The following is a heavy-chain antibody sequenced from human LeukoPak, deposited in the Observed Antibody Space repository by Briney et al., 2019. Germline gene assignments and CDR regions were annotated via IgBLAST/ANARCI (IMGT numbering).Heavy chain of an antibody. CDR1: GFSFSSYA. CDR2: IWYDGSRF. V-gene: IGHV3-33*01. J-gene: IGHJ3*02. Sequence: GGSLRLSCAASGFSFSSYAMHWVRQAPGKGVEWVAVIWYDGSRFYYADSVKGRFTISRDNSKNTLYLQMNSLRAEDTAVYHCAREKDDAFDIWGQGTMVTVSS. CDR3: AREKDDAFDI.